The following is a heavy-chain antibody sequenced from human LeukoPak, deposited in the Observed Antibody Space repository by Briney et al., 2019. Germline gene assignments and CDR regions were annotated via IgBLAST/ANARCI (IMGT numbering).Heavy chain of an antibody. Sequence: GGSLRLSCAASRFMFSDYYMSWIRQAPGKGLEWISYISIGGSSTYYADSVKGRFTISRDNVKNSLYLQMNSLTAEDTAVYYCARVSDDYSNCPDYWGQGTLVTVSS. V-gene: IGHV3-11*01. CDR2: ISIGGSST. CDR3: ARVSDDYSNCPDY. CDR1: RFMFSDYY. D-gene: IGHD4-11*01. J-gene: IGHJ4*02.